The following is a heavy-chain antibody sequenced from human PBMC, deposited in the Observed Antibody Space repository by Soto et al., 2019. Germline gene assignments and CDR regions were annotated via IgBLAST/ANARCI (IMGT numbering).Heavy chain of an antibody. Sequence: EVQLVESGGGLVKPGGSLRLSCAASGFTFSSYSMNWVRQAPGKGLEWVSSISSSSSYIYYADSVQGRFTISRDNAKNSLYLQMNSLRAEDTAVYYCARDLTPGLYNWFDPWGQGTLVTVSS. CDR1: GFTFSSYS. CDR3: ARDLTPGLYNWFDP. CDR2: ISSSSSYI. V-gene: IGHV3-21*01. J-gene: IGHJ5*02. D-gene: IGHD3-16*01.